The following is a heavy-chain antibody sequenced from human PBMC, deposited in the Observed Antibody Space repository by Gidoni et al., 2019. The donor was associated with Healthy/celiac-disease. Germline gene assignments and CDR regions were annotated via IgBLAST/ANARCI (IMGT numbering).Heavy chain of an antibody. CDR2: ISSSSSYI. D-gene: IGHD3-10*01. Sequence: EVQLVASVGGLVKPGGSLRLSCAASGFTFSSYSMNWVRQAPGKGLEWVSSISSSSSYIYYADSVKGRFTISRDNAKNSLYLQMNSLRAEDTAVYYCARDLGGGFSGSGWGQGTLVTVSS. V-gene: IGHV3-21*01. J-gene: IGHJ4*02. CDR1: GFTFSSYS. CDR3: ARDLGGGFSGSG.